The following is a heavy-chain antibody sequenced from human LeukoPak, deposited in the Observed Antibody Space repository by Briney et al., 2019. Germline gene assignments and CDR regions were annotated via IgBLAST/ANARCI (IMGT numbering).Heavy chain of an antibody. V-gene: IGHV3-7*03. Sequence: GGSLRLSCAASGFIFTNYAMYWVRQAPGKGLEWVANIKQDGSEKYYVDSVKGRFTISRDNAKNSLYLQMNSLRAEDTAVYYCAKVRYDFWSGYYPFDYWGQETLVTVSS. CDR3: AKVRYDFWSGYYPFDY. CDR2: IKQDGSEK. J-gene: IGHJ4*02. D-gene: IGHD3-3*01. CDR1: GFIFTNYA.